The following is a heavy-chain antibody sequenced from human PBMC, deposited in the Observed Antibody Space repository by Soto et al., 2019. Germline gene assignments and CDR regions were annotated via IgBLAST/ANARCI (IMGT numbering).Heavy chain of an antibody. V-gene: IGHV3-21*01. CDR1: GFTFSSYS. Sequence: GGSLRLSCAASGFTFSSYSMNWVRQAPGKGLEWVSSISSSSSYIYYADSVKGRFTISRDNSKNTLYLQMNSLRAEDTAVYYCARDSSGIPYYCYGMDVWGQGTTVTVSS. CDR3: ARDSSGIPYYCYGMDV. CDR2: ISSSSSYI. J-gene: IGHJ6*02. D-gene: IGHD6-13*01.